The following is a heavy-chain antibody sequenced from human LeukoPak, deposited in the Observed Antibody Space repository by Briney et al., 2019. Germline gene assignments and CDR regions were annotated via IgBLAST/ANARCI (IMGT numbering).Heavy chain of an antibody. J-gene: IGHJ4*02. CDR1: GGSISSSSYY. CDR3: ARLMDTASGRYFDY. D-gene: IGHD5-18*01. CDR2: IYYSGST. V-gene: IGHV4-39*01. Sequence: SGTLCLTCTVSGGSISSSSYYWGWLRQPPGTGLEWIGSIYYSGSTYYNPSLKSRVTISVDTSKNQFSLKLSSVTAADTAVYYCARLMDTASGRYFDYWGQGTLVTASS.